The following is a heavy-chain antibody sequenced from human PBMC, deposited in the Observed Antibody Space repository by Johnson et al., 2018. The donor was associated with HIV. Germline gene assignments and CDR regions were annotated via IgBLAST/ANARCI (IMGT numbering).Heavy chain of an antibody. CDR2: ISYDGSNK. CDR3: AKDQGGTYNHGAFDI. D-gene: IGHD1-14*01. J-gene: IGHJ3*02. V-gene: IGHV3-30*18. CDR1: GFSVSSNY. Sequence: QVQLVESGGGVVQPGGSLRLSCAASGFSVSSNYMIWVRQAPGKGLEWVAVISYDGSNKYYADSVKGRFTISRDNSKNTLHLQMNSLRAEDTAVYYCAKDQGGTYNHGAFDIWGQGTMVTVSS.